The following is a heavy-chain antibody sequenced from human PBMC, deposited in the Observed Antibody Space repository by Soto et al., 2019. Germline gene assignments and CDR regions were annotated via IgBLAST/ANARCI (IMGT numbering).Heavy chain of an antibody. Sequence: HPGGSLRLSCAASGFTFSNYAMSWVRQAPGKGLEWVSAISGSGGSTYYADSVKGRFTISRDNSKNTLYLQMNSLRAEDTAVYYCAKDLAVAGPLEDVWGQGTTVTVYS. D-gene: IGHD6-19*01. CDR1: GFTFSNYA. V-gene: IGHV3-23*01. CDR3: AKDLAVAGPLEDV. J-gene: IGHJ6*02. CDR2: ISGSGGST.